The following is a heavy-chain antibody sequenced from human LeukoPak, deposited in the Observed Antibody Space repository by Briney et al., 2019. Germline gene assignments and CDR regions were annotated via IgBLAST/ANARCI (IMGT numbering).Heavy chain of an antibody. Sequence: PSETLSLTCTVSGGSIRSSYYYWGWIRQPPGKGLEGIGSIYDSGSTYYKPSLKSRFTISVATSKNQSSLKLNSVTAAHKAVYYCAREWRWRHSGRETHEASTKRYWYFDLWGRGTLVTVS. J-gene: IGHJ2*01. CDR1: GGSIRSSYYY. CDR2: IYDSGST. D-gene: IGHD1-26*01. CDR3: AREWRWRHSGRETHEASTKRYWYFDL. V-gene: IGHV4-39*02.